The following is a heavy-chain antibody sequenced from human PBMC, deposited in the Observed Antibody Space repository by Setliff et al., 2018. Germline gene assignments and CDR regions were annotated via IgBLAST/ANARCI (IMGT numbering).Heavy chain of an antibody. CDR1: GFTFSSHR. V-gene: IGHV3-33*08. CDR3: ARTCSGSGCYAGLES. CDR2: IWDDGGNK. Sequence: GGSLRLSCAASGFTFSSHRMHWVRQAPGKGLEWVAVIWDDGGNKYHADSVKCRFTISRDNSKNTLYLQMNSLRPEDTAVYYCARTCSGSGCYAGLESWGQGTPVTVSS. D-gene: IGHD2-15*01. J-gene: IGHJ4*02.